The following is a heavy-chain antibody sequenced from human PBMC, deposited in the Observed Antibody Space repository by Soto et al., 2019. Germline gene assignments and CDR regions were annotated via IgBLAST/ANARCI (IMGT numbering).Heavy chain of an antibody. CDR2: IDWGEDK. V-gene: IGHV2-70*04. D-gene: IGHD6-6*01. J-gene: IGHJ5*02. CDR1: GFSLSTSGER. Sequence: ESGPTLVNPKQTLTLTCTFSGFSLSTSGERVSWIRQPPGKALEWLARIDWGEDKFYSTSLRTRLTISKDTSKNQVVLTMTNMDPLDTATYYCARIRADRSSIWFDPWGQGILVTVSS. CDR3: ARIRADRSSIWFDP.